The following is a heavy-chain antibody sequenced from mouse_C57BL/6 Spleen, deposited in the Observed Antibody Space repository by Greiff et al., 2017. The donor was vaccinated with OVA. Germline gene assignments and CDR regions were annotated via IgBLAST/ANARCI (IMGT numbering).Heavy chain of an antibody. V-gene: IGHV2-9-1*01. Sequence: VKLVESGPGLVAPSQSLSITCTVSGFSLTSYAISWVRQPPGKGLEWLGVIWPGGGTNYNSALKSRLSISKDNSKSQVFLKMNSLQADATARYYCARKIGYDVFDYWGQGTTLTVSS. J-gene: IGHJ2*01. CDR2: IWPGGGT. D-gene: IGHD2-2*01. CDR3: ARKIGYDVFDY. CDR1: GFSLTSYA.